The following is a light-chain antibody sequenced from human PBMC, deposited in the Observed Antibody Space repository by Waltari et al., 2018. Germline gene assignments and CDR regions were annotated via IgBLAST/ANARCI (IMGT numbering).Light chain of an antibody. J-gene: IGLJ1*01. CDR2: EVF. Sequence: QSALTQPAPVSGTPGQSITISCSGTTSAVASYDLVSWYQQHPGEAPKLLICEVFKRPPDTSSRFSGAKSGSTASLTISGLQPEDEADYYCCSYAGRGTYVFGSGTKVTVL. CDR3: CSYAGRGTYV. V-gene: IGLV2-23*02. CDR1: TSAVASYDL.